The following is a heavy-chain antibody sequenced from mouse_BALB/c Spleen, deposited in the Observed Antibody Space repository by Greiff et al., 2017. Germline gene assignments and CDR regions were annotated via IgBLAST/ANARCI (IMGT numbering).Heavy chain of an antibody. V-gene: IGHV5-4*02. CDR3: ARVITTDAMDY. CDR1: GFTFSDYY. CDR2: ISDGGSYT. D-gene: IGHD1-2*01. Sequence: EVQVVESGGGLVKPGGSLKLSCAASGFTFSDYYMYWVRQTPEKRLEWVATISDGGSYTYYPDSVKGRFTISRDNAKNNLYLQMSSLKSEDTAMYYCARVITTDAMDYWGQGTSVTVSS. J-gene: IGHJ4*01.